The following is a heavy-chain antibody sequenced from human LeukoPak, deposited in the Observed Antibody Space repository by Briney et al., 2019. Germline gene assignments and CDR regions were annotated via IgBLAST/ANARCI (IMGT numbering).Heavy chain of an antibody. D-gene: IGHD3-3*01. CDR3: ARDLEFAPYDFWTYYYYGMDV. Sequence: GGSLRLSCAASGFTFSSYAMHWVRQAPGKGLEWVAVISYDGSNKYYADSVKGRFTISRDNSTNTLYLQMNSLRAEDTAVYYCARDLEFAPYDFWTYYYYGMDVWGQGTTVTVSS. CDR1: GFTFSSYA. V-gene: IGHV3-30*04. J-gene: IGHJ6*02. CDR2: ISYDGSNK.